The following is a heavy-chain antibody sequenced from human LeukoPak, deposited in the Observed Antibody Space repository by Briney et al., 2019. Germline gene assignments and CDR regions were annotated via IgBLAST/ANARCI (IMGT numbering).Heavy chain of an antibody. D-gene: IGHD6-19*01. Sequence: GGSLRLSCATSGFTFSDYEMMWVRQAPGKGLEWVSYTSIIGRTIYYADSVKGRFTISRDDAKNTLFLQMNSLRVEDTALYYCAKGGSGWYNLLWAAPFDYWGQGTLVTVSS. J-gene: IGHJ4*02. CDR2: TSIIGRTI. V-gene: IGHV3-48*03. CDR1: GFTFSDYE. CDR3: AKGGSGWYNLLWAAPFDY.